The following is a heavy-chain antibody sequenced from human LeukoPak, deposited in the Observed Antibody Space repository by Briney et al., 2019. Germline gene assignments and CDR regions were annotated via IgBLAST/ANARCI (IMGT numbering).Heavy chain of an antibody. J-gene: IGHJ4*02. CDR3: ARAAEYYYDSSGYYPFDY. Sequence: SGGSLRLSCAASGFTFSSYSMNWVRQASGKGLVWVSSISSSSSYIYYADSVKGRFTISRDNAKNSLYLQMNSLRAEDTAVYYCARAAEYYYDSSGYYPFDYWGQGTLVTVSS. CDR2: ISSSSSYI. D-gene: IGHD3-22*01. V-gene: IGHV3-21*01. CDR1: GFTFSSYS.